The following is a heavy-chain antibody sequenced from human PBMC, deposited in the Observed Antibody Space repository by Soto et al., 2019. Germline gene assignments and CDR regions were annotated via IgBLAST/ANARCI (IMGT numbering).Heavy chain of an antibody. J-gene: IGHJ4*02. CDR2: MTGSGDKT. V-gene: IGHV3-23*01. CDR1: GFSLNNFA. D-gene: IGHD2-2*01. CDR3: ARDCASTSCSVWHY. Sequence: EVQLLESGGDLVQPGGSLRLSCAASGFSLNNFAMTWVRQAPGKGLEWVSGMTGSGDKTYYADSVKGRFIISRDNSKNMLYLQMNSLRVEDTALYYCARDCASTSCSVWHYWGQGTLVTVSS.